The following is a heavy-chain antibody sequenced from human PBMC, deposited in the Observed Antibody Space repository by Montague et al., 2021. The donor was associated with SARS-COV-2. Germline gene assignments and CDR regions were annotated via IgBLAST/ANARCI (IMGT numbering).Heavy chain of an antibody. D-gene: IGHD3-16*01. CDR3: ASAYHDYGLDN. Sequence: SLRLSCAASGLTFNRHGIHWVRQAPGKGLEWVAVIWYDGSKRFYSDSVRGRFTISRDNSKNTVYLQMNSLSVEDTAVYYCASAYHDYGLDNWGQGTLVTVSS. CDR2: IWYDGSKR. J-gene: IGHJ4*02. CDR1: GLTFNRHG. V-gene: IGHV3-33*01.